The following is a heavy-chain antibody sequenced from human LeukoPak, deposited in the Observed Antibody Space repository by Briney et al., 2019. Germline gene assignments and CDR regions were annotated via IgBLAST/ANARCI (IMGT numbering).Heavy chain of an antibody. CDR2: INSDGSST. D-gene: IGHD1-14*01. CDR1: GFTFSSYW. J-gene: IGHJ4*02. Sequence: PGGSPRLSCAASGFTFSSYWMHWVRQAPGKGLVWVSRINSDGSSTSYADSVKGRFTISRDNAKNTLYLQMNSLRAEDTAVYYCARVRAPGPFDYWGQGTLVTVSS. V-gene: IGHV3-74*01. CDR3: ARVRAPGPFDY.